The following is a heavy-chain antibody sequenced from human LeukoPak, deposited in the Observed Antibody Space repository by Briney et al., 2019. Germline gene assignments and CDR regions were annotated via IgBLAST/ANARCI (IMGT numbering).Heavy chain of an antibody. Sequence: KPSETLSLTCAVYGGSFSGYYWSWIRQPPGKGLEWIGEINHSGSTNYNPSLKSRVTISVDTSKNQFSLRLSSVTAADTAVYYCARGKTYDDFWSGYYRDYFYYYMDVWDKGTTVTVSS. V-gene: IGHV4-34*01. CDR3: ARGKTYDDFWSGYYRDYFYYYMDV. CDR1: GGSFSGYY. J-gene: IGHJ6*03. D-gene: IGHD3-3*01. CDR2: INHSGST.